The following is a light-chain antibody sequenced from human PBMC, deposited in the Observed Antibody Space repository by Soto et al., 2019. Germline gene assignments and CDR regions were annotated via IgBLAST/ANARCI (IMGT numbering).Light chain of an antibody. Sequence: QSALTQPASVSGSPGQSITISCTGTSSDVGGYNYVSWYQQNPDKAPKLIIYEVTNRPSGVSNRFSGSKSGNTASLTISGLQAEDEADYYCSSYTSRSTLGVFGTGTKVTVL. CDR3: SSYTSRSTLGV. CDR1: SSDVGGYNY. V-gene: IGLV2-14*01. J-gene: IGLJ1*01. CDR2: EVT.